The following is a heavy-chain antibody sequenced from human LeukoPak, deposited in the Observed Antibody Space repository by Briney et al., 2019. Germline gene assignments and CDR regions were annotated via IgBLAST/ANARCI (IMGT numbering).Heavy chain of an antibody. V-gene: IGHV3-11*04. J-gene: IGHJ4*02. CDR2: ISSSGSTI. CDR1: GFTFSDYY. Sequence: PGGSLRLSCAASGFTFSDYYMSWIRQAPGKGLEWVSYISSSGSTIYYADSVKGRFTISRDNARNSLYLQMNSLRAEDTAVYYCARVRSSSPRFDYWGQGTLVTVSS. D-gene: IGHD6-6*01. CDR3: ARVRSSSPRFDY.